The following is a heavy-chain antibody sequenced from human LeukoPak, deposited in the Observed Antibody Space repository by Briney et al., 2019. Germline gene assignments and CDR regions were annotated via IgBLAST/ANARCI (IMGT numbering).Heavy chain of an antibody. CDR2: ISGSGGTT. D-gene: IGHD4-17*01. J-gene: IGHJ4*02. V-gene: IGHV3-23*01. CDR3: AKDEYGGYFYS. CDR1: GFTFSSYA. Sequence: GGSLRLSCAASGFTFSSYAMSWVRQAPGKGLEWVSAISGSGGTTYYADSVKGRFTISRDNSKNTLYLQMNSLRADDTALYYCAKDEYGGYFYSWGQGTLVTVSS.